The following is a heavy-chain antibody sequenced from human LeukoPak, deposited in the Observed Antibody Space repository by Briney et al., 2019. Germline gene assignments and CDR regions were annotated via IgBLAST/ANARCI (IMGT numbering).Heavy chain of an antibody. D-gene: IGHD6-19*01. CDR2: IYSSGST. V-gene: IGHV4-4*07. CDR3: TRDGRGYGSGTFDY. CDR1: GGSISSYY. Sequence: PSETLSLTCTVSGGSISSYYWSWIRQPAGKGLEWIGRIYSSGSTNYNPSLKSRVTMSVDTSKNQFSLKLTSVTAADTAVYYCTRDGRGYGSGTFDYWGQGTLVTVSS. J-gene: IGHJ4*02.